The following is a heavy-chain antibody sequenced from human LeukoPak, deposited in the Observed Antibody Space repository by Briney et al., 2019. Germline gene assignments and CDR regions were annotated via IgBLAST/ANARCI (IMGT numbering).Heavy chain of an antibody. Sequence: SGGSLRLSCAASGFTVSINSMSCVRQAPEKGRECGSVIYTGGGTYYADSVKGRFTISRDNSKNTLYLQMNSLSAEDTAVYYCASLHDIVVIPDATIDYCGQGTLVTVSS. CDR3: ASLHDIVVIPDATIDY. CDR1: GFTVSINS. D-gene: IGHD2-15*01. V-gene: IGHV3-66*01. J-gene: IGHJ4*02. CDR2: IYTGGGT.